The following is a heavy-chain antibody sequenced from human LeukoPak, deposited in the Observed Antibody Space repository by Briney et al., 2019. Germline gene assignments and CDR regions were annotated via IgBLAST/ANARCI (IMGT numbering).Heavy chain of an antibody. J-gene: IGHJ4*02. D-gene: IGHD2-8*01. V-gene: IGHV3-48*03. CDR3: ARERPSLMVYASLFPFDY. Sequence: GGSLRLSCAASGFTFSSYEMNWVRQAPGKGLEWVSYISSSGSTIYYADSVKGRFTISRDNAKNSLYLQMNSLRAEDTAVYYCARERPSLMVYASLFPFDYWGQGTLVTVSS. CDR2: ISSSGSTI. CDR1: GFTFSSYE.